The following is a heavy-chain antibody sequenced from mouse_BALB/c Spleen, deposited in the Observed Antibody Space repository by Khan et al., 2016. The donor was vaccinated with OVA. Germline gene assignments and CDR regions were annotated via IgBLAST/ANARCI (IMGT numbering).Heavy chain of an antibody. V-gene: IGHV1-5*01. D-gene: IGHD4-1*01. J-gene: IGHJ3*01. CDR2: IYPGNTDT. CDR3: TTKNWDVAWFAY. CDR1: GYTFTSYW. Sequence: EVQLQQSGTVLARPGASVKMSCKASGYTFTSYWMHWVKQRPGQGLEWIGDIYPGNTDTNYNQKFKGKAKLTAVTSTSTAYMELSSLTYEDSAVCYGTTKNWDVAWFAYWGQGTLVTVSA.